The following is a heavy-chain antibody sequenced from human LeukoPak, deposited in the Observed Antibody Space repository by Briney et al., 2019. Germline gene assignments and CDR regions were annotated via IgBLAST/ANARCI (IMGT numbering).Heavy chain of an antibody. CDR1: GFTFSDYY. Sequence: GGSLRLSCAASGFTFSDYYMSWIRQAPGKGLEWVSYISSSGSTIYYADSVKGRFTISRDNAKNSLYLQMNSLRAEDTAVYYCARDLVSWFGDPSGFDYWGQGTLVTVSS. J-gene: IGHJ4*02. D-gene: IGHD3-10*01. CDR2: ISSSGSTI. CDR3: ARDLVSWFGDPSGFDY. V-gene: IGHV3-11*01.